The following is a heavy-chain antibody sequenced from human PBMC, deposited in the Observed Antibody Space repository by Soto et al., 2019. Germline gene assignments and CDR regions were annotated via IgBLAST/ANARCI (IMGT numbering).Heavy chain of an antibody. CDR2: INPSGGST. Sequence: ASVKVSCKASGYTFTSYYMHWVRQAPGQGLEWMGIINPSGGSTSYAQKFQGRVTMTRDTSTSTVYMELSSLRSEDTAVYYCARVGYCSGGSCEERNWFDPWGQGTLVTVSS. CDR1: GYTFTSYY. V-gene: IGHV1-46*01. D-gene: IGHD2-15*01. CDR3: ARVGYCSGGSCEERNWFDP. J-gene: IGHJ5*02.